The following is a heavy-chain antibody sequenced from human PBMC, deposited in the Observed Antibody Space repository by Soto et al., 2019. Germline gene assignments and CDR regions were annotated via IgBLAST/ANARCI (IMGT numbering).Heavy chain of an antibody. CDR2: IIPIFGTA. CDR1: GVTFSSYA. CDR3: ARGGANYCSRGSCYSYYYMDV. V-gene: IGHV1-69*01. D-gene: IGHD2-15*01. Sequence: QVQLVQCGAEVKKPGSSVKVSCKASGVTFSSYAISWVRQAPGQGLEWMGGIIPIFGTANYAQKFQGRVTITADESTSTAYMELSSLRSEDTAVYYCARGGANYCSRGSCYSYYYMDVWGKGTTVTVSS. J-gene: IGHJ6*03.